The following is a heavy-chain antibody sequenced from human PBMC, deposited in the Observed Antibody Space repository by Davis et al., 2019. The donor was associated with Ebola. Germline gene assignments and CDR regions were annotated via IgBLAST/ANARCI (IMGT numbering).Heavy chain of an antibody. CDR3: ARVGRGISV. CDR2: IYIGCNT. CDR1: GFSVTDTH. J-gene: IGHJ4*02. Sequence: GESLKIPFAAFGFSVTDTHMTWVRQAPGKGPEWVSLIYIGCNTYYGDSVKGRFTISRDNSQNTLYLEMNTLRVDDTAVYYSARVGRGISVWGQGTLVTVSS. V-gene: IGHV3-53*01. D-gene: IGHD3-3*02.